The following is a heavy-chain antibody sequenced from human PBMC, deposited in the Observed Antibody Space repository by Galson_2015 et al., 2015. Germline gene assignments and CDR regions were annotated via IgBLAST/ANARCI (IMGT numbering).Heavy chain of an antibody. D-gene: IGHD2-2*01. V-gene: IGHV4-31*03. J-gene: IGHJ3*02. Sequence: TLSLTCTVSGGSISSGGYYWSWIRQHPGKGLEWIGYIYYSGSTYYNPSLKSRVTISVDTSKNQFFLKLSSVTAADTAVYYCARHAPNSVVVPAAPHHDAFDIWGQGTMVTVSS. CDR2: IYYSGST. CDR1: GGSISSGGYY. CDR3: ARHAPNSVVVPAAPHHDAFDI.